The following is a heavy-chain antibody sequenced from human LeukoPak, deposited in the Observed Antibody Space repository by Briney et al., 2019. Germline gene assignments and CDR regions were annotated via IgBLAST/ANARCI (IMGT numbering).Heavy chain of an antibody. Sequence: SETLSLTCTVSGGSISSYYWSWIRQPPGKGLEWIGYIYFSGSTNYNPSLKSRVTISVDTSKNQFSLKLSSVTAADTAVYYCARAKGFDYYYMDVWGKGTTVTVSS. CDR2: IYFSGST. V-gene: IGHV4-59*01. CDR3: ARAKGFDYYYMDV. D-gene: IGHD3-16*01. CDR1: GGSISSYY. J-gene: IGHJ6*03.